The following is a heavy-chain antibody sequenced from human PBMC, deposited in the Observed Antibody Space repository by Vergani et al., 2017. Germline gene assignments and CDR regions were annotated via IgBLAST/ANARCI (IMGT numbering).Heavy chain of an antibody. CDR2: INPSGGHT. J-gene: IGHJ4*02. V-gene: IGHV1-46*03. CDR1: GYTFSNYY. Sequence: QVQVVQSGAEVKKSGASVKVSCKTSGYTFSNYYMHWVRQAPGQGLEWMGIINPSGGHTNYAQKFQGRVTMTRDTSTRTVYIELSSLRSEDTAIYYCARGDYGILTGYRYWGQGTLVTVSA. CDR3: ARGDYGILTGYRY. D-gene: IGHD3-9*01.